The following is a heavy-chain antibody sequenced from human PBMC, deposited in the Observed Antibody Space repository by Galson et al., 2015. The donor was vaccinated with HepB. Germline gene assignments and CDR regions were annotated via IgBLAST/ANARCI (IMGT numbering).Heavy chain of an antibody. CDR1: GYKFISYY. V-gene: IGHV1-46*01. J-gene: IGHJ4*02. CDR3: ARGVLLLDGPDY. D-gene: IGHD2-21*01. CDR2: INPSGGST. Sequence: SCKASGYKFISYYMHWVRQAPGQGLEWMGIINPSGGSTDYAPKFQGRVTMTRDTSTTTVFMELSSLRSDDTAVYFCARGVLLLDGPDYWGQGTVVTVSS.